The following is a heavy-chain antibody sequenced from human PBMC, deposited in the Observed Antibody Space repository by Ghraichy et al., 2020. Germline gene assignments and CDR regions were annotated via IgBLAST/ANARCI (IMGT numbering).Heavy chain of an antibody. D-gene: IGHD6-19*01. V-gene: IGHV3-7*01. CDR2: IKKEGSEK. Sequence: GGSLRLSCAASGFTFSSYSMSWVRQAPGKGLEWVANIKKEGSEKYYVDSVKGRFTISRDDAKNSLYLQMNSLRADDAAMYYCARVSWQWLPHYFDYWGQGTLVTVSS. CDR1: GFTFSSYS. CDR3: ARVSWQWLPHYFDY. J-gene: IGHJ4*02.